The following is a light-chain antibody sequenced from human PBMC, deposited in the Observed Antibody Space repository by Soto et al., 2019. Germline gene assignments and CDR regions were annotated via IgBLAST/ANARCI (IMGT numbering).Light chain of an antibody. Sequence: EIVLTQSPGTLSLSPGERATLSCRARQSVSSNYLAWYQQKPGRAPRLLMYGASRRATGIPDRFSGRGSGTDFTLTIRRLEPEDFAVYYCQQYGSSSTFGQGTRLEIK. CDR2: GAS. CDR1: QSVSSNY. J-gene: IGKJ5*01. V-gene: IGKV3-20*01. CDR3: QQYGSSST.